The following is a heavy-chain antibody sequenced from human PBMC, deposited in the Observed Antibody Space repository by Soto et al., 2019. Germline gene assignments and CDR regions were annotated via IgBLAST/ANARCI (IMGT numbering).Heavy chain of an antibody. V-gene: IGHV3-23*01. CDR3: AKAPYNWNDDNYFDY. D-gene: IGHD1-1*01. CDR1: GFTFSSYA. CDR2: ISGSGGST. Sequence: GGSLRLSCAASGFTFSSYAMSWVRQAPGKGLEWVSAISGSGGSTYYADSVKGRFTISRDNSKDTLYLQMNSLRAEDTAVYYCAKAPYNWNDDNYFDYWGQGTLVTVSS. J-gene: IGHJ4*02.